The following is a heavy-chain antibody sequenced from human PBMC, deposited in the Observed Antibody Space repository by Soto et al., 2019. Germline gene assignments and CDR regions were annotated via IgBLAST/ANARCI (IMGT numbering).Heavy chain of an antibody. Sequence: EVQLVESGGGLVQPGRSLRLSCAASGFTFDDYAMHWVRQAPGKGLEWVSGISWNSGSIGYADSVKGRFTISRDNAKNSLYLQMNSLRAEDTALYYCAKDMREATISRYYYMDVWGKGTPVTVSS. D-gene: IGHD5-12*01. CDR2: ISWNSGSI. CDR1: GFTFDDYA. J-gene: IGHJ6*03. CDR3: AKDMREATISRYYYMDV. V-gene: IGHV3-9*01.